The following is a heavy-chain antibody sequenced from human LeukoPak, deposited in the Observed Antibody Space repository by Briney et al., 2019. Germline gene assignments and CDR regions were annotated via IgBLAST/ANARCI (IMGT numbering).Heavy chain of an antibody. D-gene: IGHD6-13*01. V-gene: IGHV3-23*01. CDR2: ISGSGGST. J-gene: IGHJ6*02. Sequence: XVRQAPGKGLEWVSAISGSGGSTYYADSVKGRFTISRDNSKNTLYLQMNSLRAEDTAVYYCAKDPSYSSSWYPRGYGMDVWGQGTTVTVSS. CDR3: AKDPSYSSSWYPRGYGMDV.